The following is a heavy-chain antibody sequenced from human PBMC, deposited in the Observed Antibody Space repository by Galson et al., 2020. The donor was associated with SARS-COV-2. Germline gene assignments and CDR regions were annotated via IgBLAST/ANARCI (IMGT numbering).Heavy chain of an antibody. D-gene: IGHD1-26*01. CDR1: GGTFSSYA. Sequence: SVKVSCKASGGTFSSYAISWVRQAPGQGLEWMGGIIPIFGTANYAQKFQGRVTITADESTSTAYMELSSLRSEDTAVYYCARPLEWETRSGFDPWGQGTLVTVSS. CDR3: ARPLEWETRSGFDP. CDR2: IIPIFGTA. V-gene: IGHV1-69*13. J-gene: IGHJ5*02.